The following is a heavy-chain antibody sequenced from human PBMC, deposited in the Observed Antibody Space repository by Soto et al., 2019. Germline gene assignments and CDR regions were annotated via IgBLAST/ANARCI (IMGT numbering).Heavy chain of an antibody. Sequence: EVQVVESGGGLVQPGGSLRLSCAASGFIFSHHSMNWVRQAPGKGLEWISYINSGSITIAYAVSVKGRFTISRDNAKNSVYLQMNSLRDEDTAVYYCSRYYSWVFYYWGQGTLITVSS. CDR1: GFIFSHHS. CDR2: INSGSITI. J-gene: IGHJ4*02. V-gene: IGHV3-48*02. CDR3: SRYYSWVFYY. D-gene: IGHD2-21*01.